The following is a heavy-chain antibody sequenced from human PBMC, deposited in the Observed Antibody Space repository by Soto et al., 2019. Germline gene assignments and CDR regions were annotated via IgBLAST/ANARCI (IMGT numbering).Heavy chain of an antibody. J-gene: IGHJ6*04. D-gene: IGHD2-21*02. CDR2: IAYDGSYT. CDR1: GFTFSRCG. V-gene: IGHV3-30*18. CDR3: AKTQDRDYYCYYGMHX. Sequence: PGGSLRLSFAASGFTFSRCGMHWVRQAPGKGLEGVTVIAYDGSYTYYVESVKGRLTISIDNSKDMLYLQMNGLRVEDTALYYCAKTQDRDYYCYYGMHXLGEGTRVTVSX.